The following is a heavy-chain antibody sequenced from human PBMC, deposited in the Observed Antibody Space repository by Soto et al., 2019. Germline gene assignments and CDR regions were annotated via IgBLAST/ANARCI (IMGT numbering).Heavy chain of an antibody. V-gene: IGHV2-5*02. Sequence: QITLKESGPALVEPTQTLTLTCSFSGFSLSSSGVGVGWFRQAPGKALECLGIIYWDNDRRYNPSLKDRLNIAKDTSKNQVVVTMIYMEPVDTGTYYCAHRVSYSASWDVGWFESWGQGTPVTVS. CDR2: IYWDNDR. D-gene: IGHD3-10*01. CDR3: AHRVSYSASWDVGWFES. J-gene: IGHJ5*01. CDR1: GFSLSSSGVG.